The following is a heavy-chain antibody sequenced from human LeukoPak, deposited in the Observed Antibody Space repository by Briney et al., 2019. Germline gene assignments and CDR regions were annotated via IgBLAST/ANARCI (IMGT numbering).Heavy chain of an antibody. CDR2: ISSIGGST. V-gene: IGHV3-64D*09. J-gene: IGHJ4*02. Sequence: GGSLRLSCSASGFTFSSYPMHWVRQAPGKGLEYVSTISSIGGSTYHADPVKGRFTISRDNSKNTLYLQMSSLRTVDTAVYFCVKTTTVALDYWGQGTLVTVSS. CDR1: GFTFSSYP. D-gene: IGHD4-23*01. CDR3: VKTTTVALDY.